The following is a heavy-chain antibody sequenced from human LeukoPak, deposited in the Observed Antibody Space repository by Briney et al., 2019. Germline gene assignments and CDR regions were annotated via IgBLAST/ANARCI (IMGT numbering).Heavy chain of an antibody. CDR3: AKRAMGATTFVEYFQH. V-gene: IGHV3-23*01. J-gene: IGHJ1*01. D-gene: IGHD1-26*01. CDR2: ISGSGGST. CDR1: GFTFSSYA. Sequence: GGSLRLSCAASGFTFSSYAMSWVRQAPGKGLEWVSAISGSGGSTYYADSVKGRFTISRDNSKNTLYLQMNSLRAEDTAVYYCAKRAMGATTFVEYFQHWGQGTLVTVSS.